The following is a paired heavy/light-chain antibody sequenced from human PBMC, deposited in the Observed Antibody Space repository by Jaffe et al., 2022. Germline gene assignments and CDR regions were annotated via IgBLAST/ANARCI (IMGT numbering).Light chain of an antibody. CDR3: QSADSSGTYRVV. J-gene: IGLJ2*01. V-gene: IGLV3-25*03. CDR1: ALPKQY. CDR2: KDS. Sequence: SYELTQPPSVSVSPGQTARITCSGDALPKQYAYWYQQKPGQAPVLVIYKDSERPSGIPERFSGSSSGTTVTLTISGVQAEDEADYYCQSADSSGTYRVVFGGGTKLTVL.
Heavy chain of an antibody. CDR3: ALLPLAVDIVATEKLDV. CDR2: ISYDGSNK. CDR1: GFTFSSYG. D-gene: IGHD5-12*01. J-gene: IGHJ6*04. Sequence: QVQLVESGGGVVQPGRSLRLSCAASGFTFSSYGMHWVRQAPGKGLEWVAVISYDGSNKYYADSVKGRFTISRDNSKNTLYLQMNSLRAEDTAVYYCALLPLAVDIVATEKLDVWGKGTTVTVSS. V-gene: IGHV3-30*03.